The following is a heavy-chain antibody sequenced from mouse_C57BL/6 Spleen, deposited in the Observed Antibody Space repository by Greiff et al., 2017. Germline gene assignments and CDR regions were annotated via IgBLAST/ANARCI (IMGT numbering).Heavy chain of an antibody. CDR1: GYAFSSYW. J-gene: IGHJ4*01. CDR3: VRYETTVVANDYAMAY. CDR2: IYPGDGDT. V-gene: IGHV1-80*01. D-gene: IGHD1-1*01. Sequence: QVQLQQSGAELVKPGASVKISCKASGYAFSSYWMNWVKQRPGKGLEWIGQIYPGDGDTNYNGKFKGKATLTADKSSSTAYMQLSSLTSEESAVYFCVRYETTVVANDYAMAYWGQGTSVTVSS.